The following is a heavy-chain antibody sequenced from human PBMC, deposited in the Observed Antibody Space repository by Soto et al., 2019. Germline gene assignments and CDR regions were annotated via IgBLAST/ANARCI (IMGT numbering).Heavy chain of an antibody. D-gene: IGHD6-19*01. V-gene: IGHV4-39*01. J-gene: IGHJ4*02. CDR2: IYYSGST. CDR3: ARHPRAVAGPLYYFDY. CDR1: GGSISSSSYY. Sequence: QLQLQESGPGLVKPSETLSLTCTVSGGSISSSSYYWGWIRQPPGKGLEWIGSIYYSGSTYYNPSLKSRVTISVDTSKNQFSLTLSSVTAADTAVYYCARHPRAVAGPLYYFDYWGQGTLVTVSS.